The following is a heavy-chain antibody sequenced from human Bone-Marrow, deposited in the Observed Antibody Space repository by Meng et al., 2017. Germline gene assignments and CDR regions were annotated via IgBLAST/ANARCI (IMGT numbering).Heavy chain of an antibody. D-gene: IGHD1-14*01. V-gene: IGHV3-7*01. CDR2: IKKDGSEK. CDR3: TRVDGVNRY. Sequence: SLKIYCAASGFTFSIYWLTWVRQAPGKGLEWVANIKKDGSEKYYVDSVKGRFTISRDNAKNSLSVQMNSLRAEDTAVYYCTRVDGVNRYWGQGTLVTVSS. J-gene: IGHJ4*02. CDR1: GFTFSIYW.